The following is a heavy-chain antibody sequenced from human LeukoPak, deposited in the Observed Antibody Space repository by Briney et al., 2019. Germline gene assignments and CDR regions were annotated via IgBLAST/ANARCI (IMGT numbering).Heavy chain of an antibody. J-gene: IGHJ3*02. CDR2: IYYSGST. V-gene: IGHV4-59*01. D-gene: IGHD5-18*01. CDR1: GGSISGYY. Sequence: SETLSLTCTVSGGSISGYYWSWIRQPPGKGLEWIGYIYYSGSTNYNPSLKSRVTISVDTSKNQFSLKLSSVTAADTAVYYCARASGYSSRAFDIWGQGTMVTVSS. CDR3: ARASGYSSRAFDI.